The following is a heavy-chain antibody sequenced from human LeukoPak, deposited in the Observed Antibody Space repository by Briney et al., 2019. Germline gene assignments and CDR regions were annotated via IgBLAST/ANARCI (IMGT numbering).Heavy chain of an antibody. V-gene: IGHV3-23*01. D-gene: IGHD3-16*02. J-gene: IGHJ4*02. CDR1: GFTFSGYA. CDR3: AKGPYDYVWGSYRYFDY. CDR2: ISGSGGST. Sequence: PGGSLRLSCAASGFTFSGYAMSWVRQAPGKGLQWVSDISGSGGSTYYADSVKGRFTISRDNSKNTLYLQMNSLRAEDTAVYYCAKGPYDYVWGSYRYFDYWGQGTLVTVSS.